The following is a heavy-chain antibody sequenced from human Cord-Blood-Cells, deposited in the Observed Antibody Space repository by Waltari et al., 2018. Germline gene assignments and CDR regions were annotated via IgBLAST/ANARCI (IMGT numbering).Heavy chain of an antibody. CDR2: ISAYNGNT. CDR1: GYTFTSYG. J-gene: IGHJ5*02. D-gene: IGHD6-19*01. V-gene: IGHV1-18*01. CDR3: ARDPAVAGTGVWFDP. Sequence: QVQLVQSGAEVKKPGAPVKVSCKASGYTFTSYGISWVRQAPGQGLEWMGWISAYNGNTNYAQKLQGRVTMTTDTSTSTAYMELRSLRSDDTAVYYCARDPAVAGTGVWFDPWGQGTLVTVSS.